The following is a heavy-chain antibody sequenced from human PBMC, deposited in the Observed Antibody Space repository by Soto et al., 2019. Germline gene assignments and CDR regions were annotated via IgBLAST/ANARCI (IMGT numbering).Heavy chain of an antibody. CDR2: ISGSGGST. D-gene: IGHD3-3*01. V-gene: IGHV3-23*01. J-gene: IGHJ6*02. CDR3: AKDPSITVTIFGVVIIVPYGMDV. Sequence: PGGSLRLSCAASGFTFSSYAMSWVRQAPGKGLEWVSAISGSGGSTYYADSVKGRFTISRDNSKNTLYLQMNSLRAEDTAVYYCAKDPSITVTIFGVVIIVPYGMDVWGQGTASTVSS. CDR1: GFTFSSYA.